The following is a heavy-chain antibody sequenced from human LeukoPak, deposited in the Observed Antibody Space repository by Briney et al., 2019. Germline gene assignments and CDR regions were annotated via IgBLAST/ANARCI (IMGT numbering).Heavy chain of an antibody. CDR1: GFTFSSYW. Sequence: GGSLRLSCAASGFTFSSYWMSWVRQAPGKGLEWVANIKQDGSEKNYADSVKGRFTISRDNAKNSLYLHMNSLRAEDTAVYYCARLDYYFDYWGQGTLVTVSS. V-gene: IGHV3-7*01. CDR2: IKQDGSEK. D-gene: IGHD3/OR15-3a*01. J-gene: IGHJ4*02. CDR3: ARLDYYFDY.